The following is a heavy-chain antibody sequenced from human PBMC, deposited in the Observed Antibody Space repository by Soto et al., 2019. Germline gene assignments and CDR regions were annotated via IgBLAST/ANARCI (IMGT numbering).Heavy chain of an antibody. V-gene: IGHV1-18*01. CDR3: ARVIPGVEAWFDP. CDR1: GYTLTNFG. Sequence: ASVKVSCKASGYTLTNFGVTWVRRAPGQGLEWMGWVSAYTDTPNYAQKFQGRVTMTIDTSTSTAYMDLRSLTSDDTAVYYCARVIPGVEAWFDPWGQGTLVTVSS. D-gene: IGHD2-2*01. J-gene: IGHJ5*02. CDR2: VSAYTDTP.